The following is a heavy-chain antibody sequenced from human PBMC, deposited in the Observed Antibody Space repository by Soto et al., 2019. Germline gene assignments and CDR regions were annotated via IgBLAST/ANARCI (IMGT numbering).Heavy chain of an antibody. V-gene: IGHV4-39*05. CDR1: GLSVSSGCYY. CDR3: ARVERGTATTVVDAFDI. D-gene: IGHD1-1*01. CDR2: MSHSGGT. Sequence: SGTPSLPFAVFGLSVSSGCYYSGWVRQPPGKGLEWIGEMSHSGGTHFNPSLKSRVTISVDTSKNQFSLKMSSVTAADTALYYCARVERGTATTVVDAFDIWGPGTMVTVSS. J-gene: IGHJ3*02.